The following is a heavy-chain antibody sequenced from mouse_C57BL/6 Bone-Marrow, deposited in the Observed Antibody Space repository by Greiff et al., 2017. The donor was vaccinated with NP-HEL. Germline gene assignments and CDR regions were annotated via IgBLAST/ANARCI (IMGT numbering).Heavy chain of an antibody. CDR2: ISGGGGNT. Sequence: DVMLVESGGGLVKPGGSLKLSCAASGFTFSSYTMSWVRQTPEKRLEWVATISGGGGNTYYPDSVKGRFTISRDNAKNTLYLQMSSLRSEDTALYYCARWGYYFDYWGQGTTLTVSS. J-gene: IGHJ2*01. CDR1: GFTFSSYT. V-gene: IGHV5-9*01. CDR3: ARWGYYFDY.